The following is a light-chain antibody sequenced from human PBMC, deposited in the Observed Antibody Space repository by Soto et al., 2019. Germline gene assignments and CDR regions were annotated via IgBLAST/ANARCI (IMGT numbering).Light chain of an antibody. J-gene: IGKJ5*01. CDR3: QQYDNWPPT. CDR1: QSLRSD. Sequence: STATLCVSPGERATLSCRASQSLRSDLAWYQQKPGQAPRLLIYGASTRATDIPARFSGSGSGTEFTLTISSLQSEDFAVYYCQQYDNWPPTFGQGTRLEIK. V-gene: IGKV3-15*01. CDR2: GAS.